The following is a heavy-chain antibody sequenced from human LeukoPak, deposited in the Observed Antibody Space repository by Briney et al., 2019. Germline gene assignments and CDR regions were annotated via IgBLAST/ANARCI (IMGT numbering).Heavy chain of an antibody. CDR2: IKEDGSEK. J-gene: IGHJ4*02. CDR1: GFTFSIYW. Sequence: PGGSLRLSCAAFGFTFSIYWMSWVRQAPGKGLEWVANIKEDGSEKYYVDSVKGRFTISRDNAKNSLYLQMNRLRVEDTAVYYCARDRWKAFDCWGQGTLVTVSS. CDR3: ARDRWKAFDC. D-gene: IGHD1-1*01. V-gene: IGHV3-7*01.